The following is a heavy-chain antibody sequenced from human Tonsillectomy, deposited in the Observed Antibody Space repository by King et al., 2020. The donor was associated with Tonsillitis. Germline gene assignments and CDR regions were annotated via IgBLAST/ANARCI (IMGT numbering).Heavy chain of an antibody. CDR2: INSDGSST. D-gene: IGHD3-10*01. Sequence: VQLVQSGEGLVQPGGSLRLSCAVSGFTFSNYWMHWVRQAPGKGLVWVSRINSDGSSTSYADSVKGRFTISRDNAKNTLYLQMNTLRAEDTAVYYCTSSVGALITFEYWGQGTLVTVSS. CDR1: GFTFSNYW. J-gene: IGHJ4*02. CDR3: TSSVGALITFEY. V-gene: IGHV3-74*02.